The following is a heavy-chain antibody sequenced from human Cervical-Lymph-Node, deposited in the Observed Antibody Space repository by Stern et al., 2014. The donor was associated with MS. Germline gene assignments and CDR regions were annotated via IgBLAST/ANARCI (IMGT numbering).Heavy chain of an antibody. Sequence: QLQLQESGPGLVKPSETLSITCTVSGDSISSYYWTWIRQPPGKGLEWIGYIYPSGNTYHNPSLKSRVTMSKDTSNNQVSLKLSSVTAADTAVYYCARYRARGFDYWGQGTLVTVSS. V-gene: IGHV4-59*01. CDR2: IYPSGNT. CDR1: GDSISSYY. CDR3: ARYRARGFDY. D-gene: IGHD1-26*01. J-gene: IGHJ4*02.